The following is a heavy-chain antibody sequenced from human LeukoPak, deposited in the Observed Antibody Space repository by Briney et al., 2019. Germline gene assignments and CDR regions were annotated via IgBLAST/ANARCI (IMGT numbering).Heavy chain of an antibody. V-gene: IGHV4-59*08. J-gene: IGHJ4*02. CDR2: IYSSGNT. Sequence: SETLSLTCTVSGGSISSYYWSWIRQPPGKGLEWIGYIYSSGNTNYNPSLNSRVTISLDTSKNQFSLMLRSLTAADTAVYYCARRYTASPGERFDYWGQGTLVTVSS. CDR1: GGSISSYY. D-gene: IGHD2-2*02. CDR3: ARRYTASPGERFDY.